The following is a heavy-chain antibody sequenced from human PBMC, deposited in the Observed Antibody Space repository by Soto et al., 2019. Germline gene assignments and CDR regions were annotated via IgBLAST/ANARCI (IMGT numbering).Heavy chain of an antibody. D-gene: IGHD2-2*01. V-gene: IGHV1-18*01. CDR3: ARDDLPRYCSSTSCYLNYMDV. CDR2: ISAYNGNT. J-gene: IGHJ6*03. Sequence: GASVKVSCKASGYTFSSYGISWVRQAPGQGLEWMGWISAYNGNTNYAQKLQGRVTMTTDTSTSTAYMELRSLRSDDTAVYYCARDDLPRYCSSTSCYLNYMDVWGKGTTVTVSS. CDR1: GYTFSSYG.